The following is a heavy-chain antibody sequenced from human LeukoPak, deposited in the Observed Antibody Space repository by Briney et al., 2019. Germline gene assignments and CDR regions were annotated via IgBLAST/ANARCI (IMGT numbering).Heavy chain of an antibody. J-gene: IGHJ5*02. V-gene: IGHV3-15*01. D-gene: IGHD3-10*01. CDR2: IKSKTDGGTS. Sequence: GGPLRLSCAVSGFTSSNAWMYWVRQAPGKGLEWVGRIKSKTDGGTSDYAAPVTGRFTISRDDSKSTLYLQMNSLKTEDTGVYYCSTLWYGAWGQGTLVTVSS. CDR1: GFTSSNAW. CDR3: STLWYGA.